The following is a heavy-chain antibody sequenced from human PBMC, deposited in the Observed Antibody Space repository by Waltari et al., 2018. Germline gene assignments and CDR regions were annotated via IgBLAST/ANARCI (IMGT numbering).Heavy chain of an antibody. Sequence: EVQLVESGGGLVKPGGSLRLSCAASGFTFSSYSMNWVRQAPGKGLEWVSSISSSSSYIYYADSVKGRFTISRDNAKNSLYLQMNSLRAEDTAVYYCASVIAARPFDPWGQGTLVTVSS. CDR2: ISSSSSYI. CDR3: ASVIAARPFDP. V-gene: IGHV3-21*01. CDR1: GFTFSSYS. D-gene: IGHD6-6*01. J-gene: IGHJ5*02.